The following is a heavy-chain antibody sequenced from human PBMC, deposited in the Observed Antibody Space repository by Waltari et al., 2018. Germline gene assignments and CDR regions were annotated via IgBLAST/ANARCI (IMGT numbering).Heavy chain of an antibody. CDR1: GGTFSSYA. Sequence: QVQLVQSGAEVKKPGSSVKVSCKASGGTFSSYAISWVRQAPGQGLEWMGGIIPRCGTAKYAQKFQGRGTITADESTSTAYMELSSLRSEDTAVYYCASTWEGGNYYYYGMDVWGQGTMVTVSS. CDR3: ASTWEGGNYYYYGMDV. D-gene: IGHD1-26*01. V-gene: IGHV1-69*01. CDR2: IIPRCGTA. J-gene: IGHJ6*02.